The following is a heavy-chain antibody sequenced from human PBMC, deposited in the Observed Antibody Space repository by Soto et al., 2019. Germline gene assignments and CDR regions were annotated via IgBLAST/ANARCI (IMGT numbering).Heavy chain of an antibody. V-gene: IGHV3-30-3*01. D-gene: IGHD2-21*02. Sequence: QVQLVESGGGVVQPGRSLRLSCAASGFTFSSYAMHWVRQAPGKGLEWVAVISYDGSNKYYADSVKGRFTISRDNSKNTLYLQMNSLRAEDTAVYYCAREGVGTSVTRLFDLWGRGTLVTVSS. CDR1: GFTFSSYA. J-gene: IGHJ2*01. CDR2: ISYDGSNK. CDR3: AREGVGTSVTRLFDL.